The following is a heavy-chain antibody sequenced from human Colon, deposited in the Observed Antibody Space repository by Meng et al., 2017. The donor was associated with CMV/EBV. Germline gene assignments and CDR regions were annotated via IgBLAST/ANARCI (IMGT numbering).Heavy chain of an antibody. V-gene: IGHV4-59*01. CDR2: IFFSGRT. CDR3: ARVGKSVFGDLLPYYFDF. J-gene: IGHJ4*02. CDR1: GGSLNGYY. D-gene: IGHD3-10*01. Sequence: SETLSLTCTVSGGSLNGYYWSWIRQTPGRGLEWIGYIFFSGRTDYNPSVKSRVSLSVDTSKRQFSLQLRSVTAADTAVYYCARVGKSVFGDLLPYYFDFWGQGALVTVSS.